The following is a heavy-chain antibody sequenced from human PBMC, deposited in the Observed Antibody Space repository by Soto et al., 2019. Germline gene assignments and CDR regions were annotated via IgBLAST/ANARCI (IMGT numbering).Heavy chain of an antibody. CDR3: ARDSYYDSSGYYLNDAFDI. V-gene: IGHV1-18*01. CDR2: ISAYNGNT. CDR1: GYTFTSYG. Sequence: ASVKVSCKASGYTFTSYGISWVRQAPGQGLEWMGWISAYNGNTNYAQKLQGRVTMTTYTSTSTAYMELRSLRSDDTAVYYCARDSYYDSSGYYLNDAFDIWGQGTMVTVSS. D-gene: IGHD3-22*01. J-gene: IGHJ3*02.